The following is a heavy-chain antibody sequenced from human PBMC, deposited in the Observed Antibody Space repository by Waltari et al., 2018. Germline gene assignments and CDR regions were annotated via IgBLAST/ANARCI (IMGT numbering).Heavy chain of an antibody. Sequence: QLQLQESGPGLVKHSETLSLTCSVSGGSITNTKHYWGWIRQPPGQGLEWLGTMSYLGATYSSPSLKSRVTISRDTSTNQLSLKLGSVTAADTAMYYCATYIGASVGTAAFDVWGQGTMVTVSS. CDR2: MSYLGAT. D-gene: IGHD5-12*01. J-gene: IGHJ3*01. CDR3: ATYIGASVGTAAFDV. V-gene: IGHV4-39*01. CDR1: GGSITNTKHY.